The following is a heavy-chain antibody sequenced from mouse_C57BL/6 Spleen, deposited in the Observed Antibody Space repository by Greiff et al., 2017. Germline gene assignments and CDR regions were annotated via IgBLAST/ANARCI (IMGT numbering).Heavy chain of an antibody. Sequence: DVMLVESGGGLVQPGGSLKLSCAASGFTFSDYYMYWVRQTPEKRLEWVAYISNGGGSTYYPDTVKGRFTIYRDNAKNTLYLQMSRLKSEDTAMYYCARRIYYDYDGSYYYAMDYWGQGTSVTVSS. CDR3: ARRIYYDYDGSYYYAMDY. CDR2: ISNGGGST. CDR1: GFTFSDYY. J-gene: IGHJ4*01. D-gene: IGHD2-4*01. V-gene: IGHV5-12*01.